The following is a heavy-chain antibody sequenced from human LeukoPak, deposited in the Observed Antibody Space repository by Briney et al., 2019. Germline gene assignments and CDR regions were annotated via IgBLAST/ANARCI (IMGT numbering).Heavy chain of an antibody. V-gene: IGHV3-11*04. CDR3: ARSLIVASEDY. D-gene: IGHD3-22*01. J-gene: IGHJ4*02. CDR2: ISASGAVP. Sequence: GGSLRLSCAASGFRFDSFYMGWIRQFPGKGLDYIALISASGAVPYYAESVKGRFTISRDNAKNSVSLQMNSLSADDTAVYYCARSLIVASEDYWGQGTLVTVSS. CDR1: GFRFDSFY.